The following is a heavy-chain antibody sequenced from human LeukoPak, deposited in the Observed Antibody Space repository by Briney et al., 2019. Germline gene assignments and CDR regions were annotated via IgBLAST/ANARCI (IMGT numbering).Heavy chain of an antibody. V-gene: IGHV3-23*01. CDR2: INGGGVNT. Sequence: GGSLRLSCAASGFTFSSYAMSWVRQAPGKGLEWVSTINGGGVNTHYADSVKGRFTISRDNSKNTLYLQMNSLRAEDTAVYYCARDHGDYYDSSGYSAIDYWGQGTLVTVSS. J-gene: IGHJ4*02. D-gene: IGHD3-22*01. CDR1: GFTFSSYA. CDR3: ARDHGDYYDSSGYSAIDY.